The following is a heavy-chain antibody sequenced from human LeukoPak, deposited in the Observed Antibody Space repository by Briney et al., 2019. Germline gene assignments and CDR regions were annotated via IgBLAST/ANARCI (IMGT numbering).Heavy chain of an antibody. CDR2: INPNSGGT. CDR1: GYTFTGYY. CDR3: ARDIFRIAAAERPNDAFDI. J-gene: IGHJ3*02. D-gene: IGHD6-13*01. V-gene: IGHV1-2*02. Sequence: GASVKVSYKASGYTFTGYYMLWVRQAPGQGLEWTGWINPNSGGTNYAQKFQGRVTMTRDTSISTAHMELSRLRSDDTAVYYCARDIFRIAAAERPNDAFDIWGQGTMVTVSS.